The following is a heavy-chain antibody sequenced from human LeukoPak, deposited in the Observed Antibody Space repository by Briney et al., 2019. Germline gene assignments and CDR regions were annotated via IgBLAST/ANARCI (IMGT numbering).Heavy chain of an antibody. CDR2: IYTSGST. D-gene: IGHD2-15*01. CDR3: ARDSCSGGSCYMYNWFDP. V-gene: IGHV4-4*07. J-gene: IGHJ5*02. Sequence: SETLSLTCTVSGGSISSYYWSWIRRPAGKGLEWIGRIYTSGSTNYNPSLKSRVTISVDTSKNQFSLKLSSVTAADTAVYYCARDSCSGGSCYMYNWFDPWGQGTLVTVSS. CDR1: GGSISSYY.